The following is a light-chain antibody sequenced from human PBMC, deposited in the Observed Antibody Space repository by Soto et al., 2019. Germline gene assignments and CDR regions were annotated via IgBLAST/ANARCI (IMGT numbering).Light chain of an antibody. CDR2: DVS. CDR3: QQRSDWPLT. V-gene: IGKV3-11*01. CDR1: QSVTSY. J-gene: IGKJ5*01. Sequence: DIVVTQSPATLSVSPGERATLSCMASQSVTSYLAWYQQKPGQAPRLLIYDVSNRASGIPARFSGSGSETDFTLTISSLEPEDFAVYYCQQRSDWPLTFGQGTRLEIK.